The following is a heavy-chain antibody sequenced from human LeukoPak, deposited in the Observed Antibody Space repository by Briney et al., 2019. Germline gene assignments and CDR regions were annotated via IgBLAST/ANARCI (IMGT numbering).Heavy chain of an antibody. CDR1: GFTFSSYA. D-gene: IGHD6-19*01. CDR2: ISYDGSNK. CDR3: ARDLDSSGWRVNENWFDP. V-gene: IGHV3-30-3*01. Sequence: GGSLRLSCAASGFTFSSYAMHWVRQAPGKGLEWVAVISYDGSNKYYADSVKGRFTISRDNSKNTLYLQMNSLRAEDTAVYYCARDLDSSGWRVNENWFDPWGQGTLVTVSS. J-gene: IGHJ5*02.